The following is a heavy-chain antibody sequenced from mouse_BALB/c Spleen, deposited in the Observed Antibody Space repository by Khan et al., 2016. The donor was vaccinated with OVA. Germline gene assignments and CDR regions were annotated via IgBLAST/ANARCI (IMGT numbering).Heavy chain of an antibody. CDR3: TRRNWDVAWFAY. D-gene: IGHD4-1*01. J-gene: IGHJ3*01. CDR1: GYTFTSYW. V-gene: IGHV1-5*01. CDR2: IYPGNTDT. Sequence: EVQLQQSGTVLARPGASVKMSCKASGYTFTSYWMHWVKQRPGQGLEWIGDIYPGNTDTNYNQKFKGKAKLTPVTSTSNAYMELSSLTNEDSAVYYCTRRNWDVAWFAYWGQGTLVTVSA.